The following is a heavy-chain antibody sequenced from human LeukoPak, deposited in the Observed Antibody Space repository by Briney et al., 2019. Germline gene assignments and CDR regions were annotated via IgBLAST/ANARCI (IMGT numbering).Heavy chain of an antibody. CDR3: ARQLAYDGSLPFDY. CDR1: GFTFSSYS. J-gene: IGHJ4*02. Sequence: GGSLRLSRAASGFTFSSYSMNWVRQAPGKGLEWVSSISSSSSYIYYADSVKGRFTISRDNAKNSLYLQMNSLRAEDTAVYYCARQLAYDGSLPFDYWGQGTLVTVSS. V-gene: IGHV3-21*01. D-gene: IGHD1-26*01. CDR2: ISSSSSYI.